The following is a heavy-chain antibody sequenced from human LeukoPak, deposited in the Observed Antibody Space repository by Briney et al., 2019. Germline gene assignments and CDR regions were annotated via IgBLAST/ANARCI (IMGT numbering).Heavy chain of an antibody. CDR2: IKEDGSET. J-gene: IGHJ4*02. D-gene: IGHD5-24*01. CDR1: GFTLSGYW. CDR3: ARMMASIPRGVPDY. V-gene: IGHV3-7*01. Sequence: GGSLRLSCAASGFTLSGYWMSWVRQAPGKGLEWVANIKEDGSETYYVDSVKGRFTISRDNAKSSLYLQMDSLRAEDTAVYYCARMMASIPRGVPDYWGQGTPVTVSS.